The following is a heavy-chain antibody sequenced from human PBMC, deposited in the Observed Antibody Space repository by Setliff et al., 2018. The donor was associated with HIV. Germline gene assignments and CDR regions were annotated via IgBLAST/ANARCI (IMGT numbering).Heavy chain of an antibody. D-gene: IGHD3-10*01. J-gene: IGHJ4*02. Sequence: SETLSLTCTVSGGSFRSSRYYWGWIRQPPGKGLEWIENIHYGGFFWYSPSLKSRVTISVDTSKNQFSLKLSSVTAADTAVYYCARPALGIGGGSRFDNWGQGTRVTVSS. CDR2: IHYGGFF. CDR1: GGSFRSSRYY. CDR3: ARPALGIGGGSRFDN. V-gene: IGHV4-39*01.